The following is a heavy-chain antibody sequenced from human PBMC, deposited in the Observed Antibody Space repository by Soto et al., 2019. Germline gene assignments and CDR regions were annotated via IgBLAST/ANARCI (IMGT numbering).Heavy chain of an antibody. Sequence: GASVKVSCKASGYTFTDSYLHWVRQAPGQGLEWMGWINPNGGGINYAQEFQGRVTMTRDTSISTAYMELSRLTSDDTAVYYCASGTVSTDHWGQGTLVTVSS. CDR3: ASGTVSTDH. J-gene: IGHJ4*02. V-gene: IGHV1-2*02. D-gene: IGHD4-17*01. CDR1: GYTFTDSY. CDR2: INPNGGGI.